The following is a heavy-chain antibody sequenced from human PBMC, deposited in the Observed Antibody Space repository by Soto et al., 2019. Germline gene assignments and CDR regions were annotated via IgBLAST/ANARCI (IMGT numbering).Heavy chain of an antibody. V-gene: IGHV3-33*01. CDR2: IWYDGSNK. Sequence: HPGGSLRLSCAASGFTFSSYGMHWVRQAPGKGLEWVAVIWYDGSNKYYADSVKGRFTISRDNSKNTLYLQMNSLRAEDTAVYYCAREPNYDHYGDYVLSRHYYYGMDVWGQGTTVTVSS. D-gene: IGHD4-17*01. J-gene: IGHJ6*02. CDR1: GFTFSSYG. CDR3: AREPNYDHYGDYVLSRHYYYGMDV.